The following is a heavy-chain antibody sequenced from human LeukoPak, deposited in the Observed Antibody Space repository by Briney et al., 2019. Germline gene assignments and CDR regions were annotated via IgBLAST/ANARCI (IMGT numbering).Heavy chain of an antibody. V-gene: IGHV3-33*01. CDR2: IWYDGSNK. Sequence: GGSLRLSCAASGFTFSSYGMHWVRQAPGKGLEWVAVIWYDGSNKYYADSVKGRFTISRDNSKDTLYLQMNSLRAEDTAVYYCARGPAYYYDSSGYYGAHLDYWGQRTLVTVSS. CDR1: GFTFSSYG. D-gene: IGHD3-22*01. CDR3: ARGPAYYYDSSGYYGAHLDY. J-gene: IGHJ4*02.